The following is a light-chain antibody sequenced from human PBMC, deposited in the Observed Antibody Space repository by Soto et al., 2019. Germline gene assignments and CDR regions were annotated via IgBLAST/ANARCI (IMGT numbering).Light chain of an antibody. CDR1: QGIDTY. V-gene: IGKV1-27*01. CDR2: AAS. J-gene: IGKJ3*01. CDR3: QKYTRAPFT. Sequence: DIPMTQSPSSLSASVGDRVTVTCRASQGIDTYLAWYQQKPGQVPKLLIYAASTLQSGVPSRFSGSGSGTDFTLTISSLQPEDVATYFCQKYTRAPFTFGPGTKVDIK.